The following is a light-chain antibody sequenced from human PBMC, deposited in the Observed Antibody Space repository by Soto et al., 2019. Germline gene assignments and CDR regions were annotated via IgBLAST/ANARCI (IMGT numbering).Light chain of an antibody. J-gene: IGKJ3*01. Sequence: EIVMTQSPATLSVSPGERATLSCRASQSVSSNLAWYQQKPGQAPRLLIYGASTRATGIPARFSGSGSGTEFTLTISSLQSEDFAVYYCQQHNNWPRSFGPGTRWIS. CDR1: QSVSSN. V-gene: IGKV3-15*01. CDR3: QQHNNWPRS. CDR2: GAS.